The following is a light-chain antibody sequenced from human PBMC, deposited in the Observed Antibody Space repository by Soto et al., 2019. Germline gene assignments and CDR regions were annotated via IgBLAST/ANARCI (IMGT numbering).Light chain of an antibody. CDR2: KAS. V-gene: IGKV1-5*03. J-gene: IGKJ1*01. CDR3: QHYNSYSEA. Sequence: DXQMTQSPSTLSGSVGYRVTITCRASQTSSSWWAGDQQKPGKAPKXLIYKASTLKSGVPSRVSGSGSGTEFTLTISSLQPDDFATYYCQHYNSYSEAFGQGTKVDIK. CDR1: QTSSSW.